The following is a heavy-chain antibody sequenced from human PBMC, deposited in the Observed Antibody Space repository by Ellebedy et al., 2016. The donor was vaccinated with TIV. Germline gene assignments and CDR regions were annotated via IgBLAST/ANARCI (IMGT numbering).Heavy chain of an antibody. Sequence: GGSLRLSXAASGFSFSSHSMSWVRQAPGKGLEWVSYISSSSSTIYYADSVKGRFTISRDNSKNTLYLQMNSLRAEDTAVYYCARDRLSGGLGYGMDVWGQGTTVTVSS. J-gene: IGHJ6*02. V-gene: IGHV3-48*01. CDR3: ARDRLSGGLGYGMDV. CDR1: GFSFSSHS. CDR2: ISSSSSTI. D-gene: IGHD4-23*01.